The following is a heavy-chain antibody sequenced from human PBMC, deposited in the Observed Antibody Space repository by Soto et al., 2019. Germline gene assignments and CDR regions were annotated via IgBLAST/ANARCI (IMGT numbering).Heavy chain of an antibody. D-gene: IGHD3-3*01. V-gene: IGHV3-33*01. CDR1: GFTFSSYG. J-gene: IGHJ4*02. Sequence: GGSLRLSCAASGFTFSSYGMHWVRQAPGKGLEWVAVIWYDGSNKYYADSVKGRFTISRDNSKNTLYLQMNSLRAEDTAVYYCASDHLDYDFWSRSGNYYFHYWGQGTLVTVSS. CDR3: ASDHLDYDFWSRSGNYYFHY. CDR2: IWYDGSNK.